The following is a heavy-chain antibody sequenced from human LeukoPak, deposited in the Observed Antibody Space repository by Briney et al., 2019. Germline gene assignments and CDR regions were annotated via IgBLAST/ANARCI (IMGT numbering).Heavy chain of an antibody. CDR1: GVSFSGYY. J-gene: IGHJ5*02. CDR3: ARGTLRLGDLSLSNYFDP. Sequence: SETLSLTCAVYGVSFSGYYWSWIRQPPGKGLEWIGEINHSGSTNYNPSLKSRVTISVDTSKNQFSLKLSSVTAADTALYYCARGTLRLGDLSLSNYFDPWGQGTLVTVSS. CDR2: INHSGST. D-gene: IGHD3-16*02. V-gene: IGHV4-34*01.